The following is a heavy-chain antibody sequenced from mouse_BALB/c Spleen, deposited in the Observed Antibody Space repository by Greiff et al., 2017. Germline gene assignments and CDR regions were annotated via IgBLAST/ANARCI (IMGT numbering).Heavy chain of an antibody. CDR1: GYNFTSYW. Sequence: QVQLKQPGAELVKPGTSVKLSCKASGYNFTSYWINWVKLRPGQGLEWIGDIYPGSGSTNYNEKFKSKATLTVDTSSSTAYMQLSSLASEDSALYYCARWVYDGVFDYWGQGTTLTVSS. CDR2: IYPGSGST. J-gene: IGHJ2*01. CDR3: ARWVYDGVFDY. V-gene: IGHV1-55*01. D-gene: IGHD2-14*01.